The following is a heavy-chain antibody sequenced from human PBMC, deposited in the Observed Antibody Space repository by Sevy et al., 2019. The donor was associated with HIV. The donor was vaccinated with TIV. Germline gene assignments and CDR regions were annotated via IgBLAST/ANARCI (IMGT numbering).Heavy chain of an antibody. CDR3: AKGIYCSGGSCYLPDGYYYYYYGMDV. Sequence: GGSLRLSCAASGFTFSSYGMHWVRQAPGKGLEWVAVISYDGSNKYYADSVKGRFTISRDNSKNTLYLQMNSLRAEDTAVYYCAKGIYCSGGSCYLPDGYYYYYYGMDVWGQGTTVTVSS. J-gene: IGHJ6*02. V-gene: IGHV3-30*18. CDR1: GFTFSSYG. D-gene: IGHD2-15*01. CDR2: ISYDGSNK.